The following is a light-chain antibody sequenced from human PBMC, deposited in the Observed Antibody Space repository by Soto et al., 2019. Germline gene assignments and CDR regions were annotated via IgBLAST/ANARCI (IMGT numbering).Light chain of an antibody. J-gene: IGLJ1*01. CDR1: SSNIGSNT. CDR2: SNN. CDR3: ADWDDSLNGTNYV. V-gene: IGLV1-44*01. Sequence: QSVLTQPPSASGTPGQRVTISCSGSSSNIGSNTVNWYQQLPGTAPKLLIYSNNQRPSGVPDRFSGSTSGTSASLAISGLQSEDEADYYCADWDDSLNGTNYVFGTGTKLTVL.